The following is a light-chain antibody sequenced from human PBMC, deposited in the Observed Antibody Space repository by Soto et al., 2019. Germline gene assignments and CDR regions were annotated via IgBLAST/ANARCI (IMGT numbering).Light chain of an antibody. CDR3: MQGTHWPRT. CDR2: KVS. V-gene: IGKV2-30*01. Sequence: DIVMTQTPLSLTVTPGEPSSISCRSSQSLLDSDDGNTYLNWFQQRPGQSPRRLIYKVSNRDSGVPDRFSGSGSGTDFTLKISRVEAEDVGVYYCMQGTHWPRTFGQGTKVDI. J-gene: IGKJ1*01. CDR1: QSLLDSDDGNTY.